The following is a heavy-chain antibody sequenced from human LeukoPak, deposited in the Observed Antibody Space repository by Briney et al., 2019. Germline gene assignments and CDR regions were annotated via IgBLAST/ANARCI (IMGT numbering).Heavy chain of an antibody. D-gene: IGHD5-18*01. V-gene: IGHV1-2*02. Sequence: GASVKVSCKASGYTFTSYGISWVRQAPGQGLEWMGWINPNSGGTNYAQKFQGRVTMTRDTSISTAYMELSRLRSDDTAVYYCARAPRSGYSYGGSSTDYWGQGTLVTVSS. J-gene: IGHJ4*02. CDR2: INPNSGGT. CDR3: ARAPRSGYSYGGSSTDY. CDR1: GYTFTSYG.